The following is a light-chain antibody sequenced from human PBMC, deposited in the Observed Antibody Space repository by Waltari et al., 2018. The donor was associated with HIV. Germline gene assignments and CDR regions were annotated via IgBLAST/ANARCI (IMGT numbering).Light chain of an antibody. V-gene: IGKV1-9*01. J-gene: IGKJ1*01. CDR3: QQLNNYPRT. Sequence: DIQLTQSPSFVSASIGDRVTVPCRASQGISSRLAWYQQKPGKAPKLLIYSASTLQSGVPSRFSGSGSGTEFTLTISGLQAEDFATYFCQQLNNYPRTFGQGTKVEVK. CDR1: QGISSR. CDR2: SAS.